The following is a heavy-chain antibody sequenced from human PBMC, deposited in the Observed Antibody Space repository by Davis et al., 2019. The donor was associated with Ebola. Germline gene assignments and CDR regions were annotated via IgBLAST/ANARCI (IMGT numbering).Heavy chain of an antibody. J-gene: IGHJ4*02. D-gene: IGHD5-12*01. CDR3: ARGGWWLRLSAFDY. Sequence: SETLSLTCTVSGGSVSNYYWSWIRQPPGKGLEWIGYIYYRGSTNYNPSLKSRVTISVDTSKNQFSLKLSSVTAADTAVYYCARGGWWLRLSAFDYWGQGTLVTVSS. CDR1: GGSVSNYY. CDR2: IYYRGST. V-gene: IGHV4-59*02.